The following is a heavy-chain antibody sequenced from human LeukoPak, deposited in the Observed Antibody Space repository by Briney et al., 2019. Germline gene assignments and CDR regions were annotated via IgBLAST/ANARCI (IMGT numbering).Heavy chain of an antibody. CDR2: INPNTGGT. J-gene: IGHJ3*02. Sequence: ASVKVSCKTSGYTFTDYYMHWVRQAPGQGLEWMGWINPNTGGTNFARKFQGRVTMARDTSINTAFMELYSLRSDDTAMYSCVRGILEWVTLGYAFDIWGQGTMVTVSS. D-gene: IGHD3-3*01. CDR1: GYTFTDYY. V-gene: IGHV1-2*02. CDR3: VRGILEWVTLGYAFDI.